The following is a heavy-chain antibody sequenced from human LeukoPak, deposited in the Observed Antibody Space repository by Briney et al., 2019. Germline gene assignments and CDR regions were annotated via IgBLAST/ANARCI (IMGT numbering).Heavy chain of an antibody. D-gene: IGHD5-18*01. CDR2: INSVGSST. CDR3: ARDGLLRWAPDRAVDY. V-gene: IGHV3-74*01. CDR1: GFTFSSYW. Sequence: GGSLRLSCAASGFTFSSYWMHWVRQAPGKGLVWVSRINSVGSSTSYADSVKGRFTISRDNAKNSLYLQMNSLRAEDTAVYYCARDGLLRWAPDRAVDYWGQGTLVTVSS. J-gene: IGHJ4*02.